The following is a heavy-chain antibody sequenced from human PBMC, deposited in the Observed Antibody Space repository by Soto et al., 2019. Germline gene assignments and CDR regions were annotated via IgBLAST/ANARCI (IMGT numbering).Heavy chain of an antibody. D-gene: IGHD3-10*01. V-gene: IGHV4-31*03. Sequence: SETLSLTCTVSGGSISSGVYYWSWIRQHPGKGLEWIGYIYYSGSTYYNPSLKSRVTISVDTSKNQFSLKLSSVTAADTAVYYCARDSRSGVYYYGMDVWGQGTTVTVSS. CDR1: GGSISSGVYY. J-gene: IGHJ6*02. CDR2: IYYSGST. CDR3: ARDSRSGVYYYGMDV.